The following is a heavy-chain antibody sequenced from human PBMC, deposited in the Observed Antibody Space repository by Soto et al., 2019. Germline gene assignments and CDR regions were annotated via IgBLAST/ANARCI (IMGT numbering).Heavy chain of an antibody. CDR1: GFTFSNAW. CDR3: TTEGGGGILAAAGTVFDP. CDR2: IKSKTDGGTT. D-gene: IGHD6-13*01. V-gene: IGHV3-15*01. Sequence: SLRLSCAASGFTFSNAWMSWVRQAPGKGLEWVGRIKSKTDGGTTDYAAPVKGRCTISRDDSKNTLYLQMNSLKTEDTAVYYCTTEGGGGILAAAGTVFDPWGQRTMVTVYS. J-gene: IGHJ5*02.